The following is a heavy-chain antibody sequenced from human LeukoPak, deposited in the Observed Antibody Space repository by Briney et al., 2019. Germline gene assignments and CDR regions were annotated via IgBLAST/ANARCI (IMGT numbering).Heavy chain of an antibody. Sequence: GASVKVSCKASGYTFTGYYMHWVRQAPGQGLEWMGWINPNSGGTNYAQKFQGRVTMTRDTSISTAYMELSRLRSDDTAVYYWARDTTYSSGWWAWGQGTLVTVSS. V-gene: IGHV1-2*02. CDR3: ARDTTYSSGWWA. CDR1: GYTFTGYY. CDR2: INPNSGGT. J-gene: IGHJ5*02. D-gene: IGHD6-19*01.